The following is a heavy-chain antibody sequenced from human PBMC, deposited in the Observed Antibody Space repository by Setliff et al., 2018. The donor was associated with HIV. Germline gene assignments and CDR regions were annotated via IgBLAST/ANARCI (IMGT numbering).Heavy chain of an antibody. V-gene: IGHV4-39*01. CDR1: RGSIRSGTYY. CDR3: ASSPIITNGYYFDY. CDR2: MYYTGNT. J-gene: IGHJ4*02. D-gene: IGHD2-8*01. Sequence: TLSLTCTVSRGSIRSGTYYWGRIRQPPGKGLEWIGNMYYTGNTYHNPSLKSRVTISVDTSKNQFSLKLSSVTAADTAVYYCASSPIITNGYYFDYWGPGTLVTVSS.